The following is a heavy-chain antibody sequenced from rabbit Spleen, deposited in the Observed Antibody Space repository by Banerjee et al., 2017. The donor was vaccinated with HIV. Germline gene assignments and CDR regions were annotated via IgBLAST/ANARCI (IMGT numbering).Heavy chain of an antibody. CDR2: IAGSSSGFT. V-gene: IGHV1S40*01. D-gene: IGHD4-1*01. CDR1: GFSFSSNYY. Sequence: QSLEESGGDLVKPGASLTLTCTASGFSFSSNYYMCWVRQAPGKGLEWISCIAGSSSGFTYSATWAKGRFTISKTSSTTVTLQMTSLTAADTATYFCARDLTGVIGWNFGWWGPGTLVTVS. J-gene: IGHJ6*01. CDR3: ARDLTGVIGWNFGW.